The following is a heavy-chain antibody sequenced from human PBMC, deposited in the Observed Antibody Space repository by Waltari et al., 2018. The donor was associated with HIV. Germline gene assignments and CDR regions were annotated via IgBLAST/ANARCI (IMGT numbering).Heavy chain of an antibody. J-gene: IGHJ4*02. CDR1: GFRSSSSS. V-gene: IGHV3-48*04. D-gene: IGHD5-18*01. CDR3: ARARGYSYGYEDY. CDR2: ISNSGNTI. Sequence: DVHLVESGRDLVKPGGPMRPSCAASGFRSSSSSMHWAHPAPVKGLEWISYISNSGNTIDYADSVKGRFTISRDNAKNSLSLQMHSLRAEDTAVYYCARARGYSYGYEDYWGQGALVTVSS.